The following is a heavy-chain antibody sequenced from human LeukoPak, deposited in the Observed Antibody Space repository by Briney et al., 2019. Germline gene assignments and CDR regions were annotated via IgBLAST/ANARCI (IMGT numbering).Heavy chain of an antibody. CDR1: GFTFSSYA. CDR2: ISSSGTTI. V-gene: IGHV3-11*01. Sequence: GGSLRLSCAASGFTFSSYAMSWIRQAPGKGLEWVSYISSSGTTIYYADSVKGRFTISRDNAKNSLYLQMNSLRAEDTAVYFCARWDSSGCLDYWGQGTPVTVSS. D-gene: IGHD3-22*01. CDR3: ARWDSSGCLDY. J-gene: IGHJ4*02.